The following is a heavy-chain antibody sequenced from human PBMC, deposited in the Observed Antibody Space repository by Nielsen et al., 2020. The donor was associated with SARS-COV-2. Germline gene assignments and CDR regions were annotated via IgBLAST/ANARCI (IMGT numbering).Heavy chain of an antibody. J-gene: IGHJ6*02. CDR1: GFTFSSYW. Sequence: GESLKISCAASGFTFSSYWMHWVRQAPGKGLVWVSRINSDGSSTSYADSVKGRFTISRDNAKNTLYLQMNSLRAEDTAVYYCARDRRGEWLFPHYYYYGMDVWGQGTTVTVSS. CDR3: ARDRRGEWLFPHYYYYGMDV. CDR2: INSDGSST. D-gene: IGHD3-3*01. V-gene: IGHV3-74*01.